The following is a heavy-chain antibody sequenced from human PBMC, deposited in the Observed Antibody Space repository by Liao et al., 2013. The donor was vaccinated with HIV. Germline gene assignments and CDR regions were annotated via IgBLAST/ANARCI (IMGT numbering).Heavy chain of an antibody. CDR1: GGSIGNYY. CDR2: IHYSGST. CDR3: ARDHYHDSTGHYRYWFDP. J-gene: IGHJ5*02. D-gene: IGHD3-22*01. Sequence: QVQLQESGPGLVKPSETLSLTCTVSGGSIGNYYWSWIRQAPGKGLEWIGYIHYSGSTNYNPSLKSRVTLSIETSRNQFSLKLSSVTAADTAVYYCARDHYHDSTGHYRYWFDPGAREPWSASPQ. V-gene: IGHV4-59*01.